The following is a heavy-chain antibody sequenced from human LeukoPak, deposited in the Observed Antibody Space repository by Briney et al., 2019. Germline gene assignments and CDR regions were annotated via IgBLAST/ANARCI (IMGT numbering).Heavy chain of an antibody. CDR1: GGSISGYY. Sequence: PSETLSLTCTVSGGSISGYYWSWIRQPPGKGLEWIGYIYYSGSTNYNPSLKSRVSISVDTSKNQFSLKLSSVTAADTAVYYCARTFYDILTGHYGMDVWGQGTTVTVSS. CDR2: IYYSGST. D-gene: IGHD3-9*01. CDR3: ARTFYDILTGHYGMDV. V-gene: IGHV4-59*01. J-gene: IGHJ6*02.